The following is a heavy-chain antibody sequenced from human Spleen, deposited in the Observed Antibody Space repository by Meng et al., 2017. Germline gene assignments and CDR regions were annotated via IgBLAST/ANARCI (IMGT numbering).Heavy chain of an antibody. V-gene: IGHV1-24*01. D-gene: IGHD3-22*01. J-gene: IGHJ4*02. Sequence: QVQGVQSGAEVKKPGAAVKAHCKVSGYTLPELFMYWVLQAPGKGLEWMGGFDHVNGETIYAQKFQGRVTMTEDTSTDTAYMELSSLRSEDTAVYYCATSRLYDSSGYYYAYWGQGTLVTVSS. CDR1: GYTLPELF. CDR2: FDHVNGET. CDR3: ATSRLYDSSGYYYAY.